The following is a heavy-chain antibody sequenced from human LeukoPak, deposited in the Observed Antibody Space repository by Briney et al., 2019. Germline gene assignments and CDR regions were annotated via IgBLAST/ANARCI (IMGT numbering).Heavy chain of an antibody. CDR2: IYYSGST. D-gene: IGHD5-12*01. J-gene: IGHJ5*02. CDR1: GGSISSSSYY. V-gene: IGHV4-39*07. Sequence: SETLSLTCTVSGGSISSSSYYWGWIRQPPGKGLEWIGSIYYSGSTYYNPSLKSRVTISVDTSKNQFSLKLSSVTAADTAVYYCARMEWLRVNWFDPWGQGTLVTVSS. CDR3: ARMEWLRVNWFDP.